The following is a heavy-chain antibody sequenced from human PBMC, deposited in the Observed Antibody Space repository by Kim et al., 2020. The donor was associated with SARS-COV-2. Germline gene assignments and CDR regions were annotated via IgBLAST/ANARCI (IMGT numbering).Heavy chain of an antibody. V-gene: IGHV4-4*07. D-gene: IGHD3-16*02. CDR2: YTKWET. Sequence: YTKWETKYNPSRQRRVTMSVDMSKNQFSLKLSSVTAADTAVYYCASALGHWGQGTLVTVSS. J-gene: IGHJ4*02. CDR3: ASALGH.